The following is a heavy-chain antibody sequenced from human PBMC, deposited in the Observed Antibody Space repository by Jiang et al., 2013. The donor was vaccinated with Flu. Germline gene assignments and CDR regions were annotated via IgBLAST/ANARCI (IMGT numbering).Heavy chain of an antibody. J-gene: IGHJ4*02. CDR3: TRDLVRDVILIPTTYFDY. V-gene: IGHV3-49*02. D-gene: IGHD2-8*01. Sequence: ISKQTYRGTTDYAASVQGRFTISRDDSKSIAYLQMSSLKTEDTAVYYCTRDLVRDVILIPTTYFDYWGQGALVTVSS. CDR2: ISKQTYRGTT.